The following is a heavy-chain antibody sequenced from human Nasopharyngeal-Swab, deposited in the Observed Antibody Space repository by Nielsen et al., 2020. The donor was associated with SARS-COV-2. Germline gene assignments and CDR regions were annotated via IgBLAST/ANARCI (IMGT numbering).Heavy chain of an antibody. D-gene: IGHD4-17*01. Sequence: GESLKTFCAASGINFSASAMNWVRQGPGKGLQWVAHISIGGRATVYANPVKGRFTISREQAKNSLFLQMNRLRDEDSALYYCTRGRDYALDYWGQGALVAVS. CDR1: GINFSASA. J-gene: IGHJ4*02. CDR3: TRGRDYALDY. V-gene: IGHV3-48*02. CDR2: ISIGGRAT.